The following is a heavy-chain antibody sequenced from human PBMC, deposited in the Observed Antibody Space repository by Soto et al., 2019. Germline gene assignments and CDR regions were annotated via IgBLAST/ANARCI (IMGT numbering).Heavy chain of an antibody. Sequence: SVKVSCKASGGTFSSYTISWVRQAPGQGLEWMGRIIPILGIANYAQKFQGRVTITADKSTSTAYMELSSLRSEDTAVYYCARDRYCSSTSCYAVESMHDDYWGQGTLVTVS. CDR2: IIPILGIA. J-gene: IGHJ4*02. CDR3: ARDRYCSSTSCYAVESMHDDY. V-gene: IGHV1-69*04. CDR1: GGTFSSYT. D-gene: IGHD2-2*01.